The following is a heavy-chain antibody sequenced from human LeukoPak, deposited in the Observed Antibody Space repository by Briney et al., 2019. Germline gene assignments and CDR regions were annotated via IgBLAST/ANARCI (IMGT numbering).Heavy chain of an antibody. D-gene: IGHD2-2*01. V-gene: IGHV4-39*01. CDR1: GGSLSSSSYY. J-gene: IGHJ6*03. CDR2: IYYCGST. CDR3: AGLRVPAAIGRDYYYMDV. Sequence: SETLSLTCTVSGGSLSSSSYYWGWLRQPPGGGLEWLGSIYYCGSTYYHPSLKSRVTISVDTSKNQFSLKLSSVTAADTAVYYCAGLRVPAAIGRDYYYMDVWGKGTTVTISS.